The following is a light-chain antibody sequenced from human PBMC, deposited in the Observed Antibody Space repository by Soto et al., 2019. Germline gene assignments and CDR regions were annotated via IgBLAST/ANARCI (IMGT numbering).Light chain of an antibody. Sequence: QSVLTQPPSVSGAPGQRVTISCTGSSSNIGAGYDVHWYQQLPGTAPKLLIYGNSNRPSGVPDRFSGSKSGTSASLAITGLQAEDEADYYCQSYDSSLSGNWVFGGGTKFTVL. V-gene: IGLV1-40*01. CDR3: QSYDSSLSGNWV. CDR2: GNS. J-gene: IGLJ3*02. CDR1: SSNIGAGYD.